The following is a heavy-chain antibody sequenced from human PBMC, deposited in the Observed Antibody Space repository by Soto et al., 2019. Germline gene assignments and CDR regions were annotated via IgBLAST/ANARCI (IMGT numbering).Heavy chain of an antibody. CDR2: VIPILGTA. J-gene: IGHJ4*02. V-gene: IGHV1-69*01. CDR3: ARLGHPGH. CDR1: GGSLRNSV. Sequence: QVQLVQSGAEVKKPGSSVKVSCTASGGSLRNSVISWVRQAPAQRLEWMGGVIPILGTANYAQKFQGRVTMPEAEATSTAYMDLSSVSPDDTAVYYCARLGHPGHWGPGTLVIVSS.